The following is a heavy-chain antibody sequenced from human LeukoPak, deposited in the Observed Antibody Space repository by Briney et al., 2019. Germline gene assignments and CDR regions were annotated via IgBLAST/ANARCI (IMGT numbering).Heavy chain of an antibody. D-gene: IGHD3-22*01. V-gene: IGHV3-23*01. CDR2: ISGSGGST. J-gene: IGHJ1*01. CDR3: AKDDSPLGEYFQH. CDR1: GFTVSSNY. Sequence: GGSLRLSCAASGFTVSSNYMSWVRQAPGKGLEWVSAISGSGGSTYYADSVKGRFTISRDNSKNTLYLQMNSLRAEDTAVYYCAKDDSPLGEYFQHWGQGTLVTVSS.